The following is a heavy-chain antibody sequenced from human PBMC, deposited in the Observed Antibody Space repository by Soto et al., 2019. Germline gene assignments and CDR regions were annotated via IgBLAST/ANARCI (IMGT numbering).Heavy chain of an antibody. D-gene: IGHD3-16*01. V-gene: IGHV4-59*01. J-gene: IGHJ6*02. CDR3: ARMRGNSYSYAYGMDV. CDR1: GGSISTYY. Sequence: QVQLQESGPGLVKPSETLSLTCTVSGGSISTYYWSWIRQPPGKGLEWIGYIYGSVSTNHNPSLKSRVTISVDTSKNLFSLKLNSVTSADTAVYFCARMRGNSYSYAYGMDVWGQGTTVTVSS. CDR2: IYGSVST.